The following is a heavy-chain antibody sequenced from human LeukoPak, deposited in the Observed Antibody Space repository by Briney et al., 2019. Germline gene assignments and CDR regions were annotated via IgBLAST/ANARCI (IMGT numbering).Heavy chain of an antibody. J-gene: IGHJ3*01. CDR2: LRPSTTT. Sequence: ASQTLSLTCTVSGGSISSSSKFWGWIRQPPGKGLEWIGSLRPSTTTYYNPSLRSRVAISVDTSKNQFSLTLSSVTAADSAVYFCARHDDYPNNSQPDGFDVWGQGTMVTVSS. D-gene: IGHD4-11*01. V-gene: IGHV4-39*01. CDR3: ARHDDYPNNSQPDGFDV. CDR1: GGSISSSSKF.